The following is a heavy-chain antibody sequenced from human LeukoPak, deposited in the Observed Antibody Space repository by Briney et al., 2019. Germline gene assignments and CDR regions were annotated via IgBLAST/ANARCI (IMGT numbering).Heavy chain of an antibody. J-gene: IGHJ5*02. V-gene: IGHV3-15*01. CDR3: TTDYGEYCSGTTCDTGS. CDR1: GITFSNAW. CDR2: IKGETDGGTI. D-gene: IGHD2-2*02. Sequence: PGGSLGLSCTASGITFSNAWMSWVRQAPGKGLEWVGRIKGETDGGTIDYAAPVKGRFTISRDDSKNTVTLQMNSLRTEDTAVYFCTTDYGEYCSGTTCDTGSWGRGTLVTVSS.